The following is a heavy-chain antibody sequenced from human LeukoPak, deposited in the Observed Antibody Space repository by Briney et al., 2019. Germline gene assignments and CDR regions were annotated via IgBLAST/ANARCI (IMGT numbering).Heavy chain of an antibody. Sequence: GASVKLSCKASGYTFTCYYMHWVRQAPGQGLEWMGWINPNSGGTNYAQKFQGRVTMTRDTSISTAYMELSRLRSDDTAVYYCARDLNYYDSSGSNWFDPWGQGTLVTVSS. CDR2: INPNSGGT. CDR3: ARDLNYYDSSGSNWFDP. J-gene: IGHJ5*02. D-gene: IGHD3-22*01. CDR1: GYTFTCYY. V-gene: IGHV1-2*02.